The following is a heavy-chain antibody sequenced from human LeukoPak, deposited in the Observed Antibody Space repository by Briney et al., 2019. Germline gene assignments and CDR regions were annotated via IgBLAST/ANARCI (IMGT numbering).Heavy chain of an antibody. CDR2: IYYSGST. J-gene: IGHJ4*02. CDR3: ARGGYYYDSSGYYYRVWDY. CDR1: GGSISSYY. D-gene: IGHD3-22*01. Sequence: PSETLSLTCTVSGGSISSYYWSWIRQPPGKGLEWIGYIYYSGSTNYNPSLKSRVTISVDTSKNQFSLKLSSVTAADTAVYYCARGGYYYDSSGYYYRVWDYWGQGTLVTVSS. V-gene: IGHV4-59*01.